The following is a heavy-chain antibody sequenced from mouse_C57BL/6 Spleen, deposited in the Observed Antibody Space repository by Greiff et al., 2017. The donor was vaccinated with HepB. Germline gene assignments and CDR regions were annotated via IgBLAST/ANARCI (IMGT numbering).Heavy chain of an antibody. D-gene: IGHD2-10*01. J-gene: IGHJ3*01. V-gene: IGHV3-6*01. CDR3: ASAYYGPFAY. CDR2: ISYDGSN. CDR1: GYSITSGYY. Sequence: EVQLQQSGPGLVKPSQSLSLTCSVTGYSITSGYYWNWIRQFPGNKLEWMGYISYDGSNNYNPSLKNRISITRDTSKNQFFLKLNSVTTEDTATYYCASAYYGPFAYWGQGTLVTVSA.